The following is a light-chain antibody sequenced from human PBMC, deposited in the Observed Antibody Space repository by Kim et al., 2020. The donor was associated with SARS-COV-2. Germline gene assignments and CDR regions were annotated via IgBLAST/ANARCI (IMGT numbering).Light chain of an antibody. CDR3: KSRDSSGNHVL. V-gene: IGLV3-19*01. CDR1: SLRTYH. J-gene: IGLJ2*01. Sequence: SSELTQDPAVSVALGQTVRITCQGDSLRTYHASWYQQKPGQAPLLVIYAKTNRPSGIPDRFSGSSSGNTASLTITGTQAEDEADYYCKSRDSSGNHVLFG. CDR2: AKT.